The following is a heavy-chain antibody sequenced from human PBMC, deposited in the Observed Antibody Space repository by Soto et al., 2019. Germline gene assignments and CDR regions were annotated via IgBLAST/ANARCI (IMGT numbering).Heavy chain of an antibody. CDR2: ISPYNGDT. Sequence: GASVKVSCKASGYAFTAFGISWVRQAPGQGLEWMAWISPYNGDTNYAPKFQGRVTLTTDTSTSTAYMDLRSLTSDDTAVYFCARDIMGGANSPKIDYWGQGALVTVSS. J-gene: IGHJ4*02. D-gene: IGHD1-1*01. CDR3: ARDIMGGANSPKIDY. CDR1: GYAFTAFG. V-gene: IGHV1-18*01.